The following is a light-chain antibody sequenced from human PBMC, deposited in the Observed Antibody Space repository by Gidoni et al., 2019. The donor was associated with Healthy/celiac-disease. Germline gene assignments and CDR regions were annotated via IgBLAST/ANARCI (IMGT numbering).Light chain of an antibody. J-gene: IGKJ2*01. Sequence: EIVLTQSPATLSLSPGERATLSCSASQSVSSYLAWYQQKPGQAPRLLIYDASNRATGIPARFSGSGSGTDFTLIISSLEPEDFAVYYCQQRSNWLGTFGHGTKLEIK. CDR2: DAS. CDR3: QQRSNWLGT. CDR1: QSVSSY. V-gene: IGKV3-11*01.